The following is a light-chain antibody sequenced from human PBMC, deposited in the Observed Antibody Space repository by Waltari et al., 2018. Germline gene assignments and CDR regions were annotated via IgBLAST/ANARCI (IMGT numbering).Light chain of an antibody. Sequence: SELTQDPAVSVALGQTVRLTCQGASLRTYYVSWFHTKPGQAPALVIYGKNNRPSGIPDRFSASSSGSTASLTIIGAQAEDEADYYCHSRDSSGNVLIGGGTKLTVV. CDR1: SLRTYY. CDR2: GKN. V-gene: IGLV3-19*01. J-gene: IGLJ2*01. CDR3: HSRDSSGNVL.